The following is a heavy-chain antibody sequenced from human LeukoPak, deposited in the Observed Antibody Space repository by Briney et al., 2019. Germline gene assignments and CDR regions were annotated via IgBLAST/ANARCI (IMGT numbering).Heavy chain of an antibody. V-gene: IGHV4-39*01. CDR3: ARVTYYYDSSGQGDAFDI. D-gene: IGHD3-22*01. CDR2: IYYSGST. CDR1: GDSISSSSYY. Sequence: SETLSLTCTVSGDSISSSSYYWGCIRQPPGKGLEWIGSIYYSGSTYYNPSLKSRVTISVDTSKNQFSLKLSSVTAADTAVYYCARVTYYYDSSGQGDAFDIWGQGTMVTVS. J-gene: IGHJ3*02.